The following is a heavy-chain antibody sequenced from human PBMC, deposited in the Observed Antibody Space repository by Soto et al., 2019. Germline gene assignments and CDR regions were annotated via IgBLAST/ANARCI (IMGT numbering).Heavy chain of an antibody. V-gene: IGHV3-74*01. CDR3: AREYYYGSGSLDY. CDR2: INSDRSST. CDR1: GFTFSSYS. D-gene: IGHD3-10*01. Sequence: GGSLRLSCAASGFTFSSYSMNWVRQAPGKGLVWVSRINSDRSSTSYADSVKGRFTISRDNAKNTLYLQMNSLRAEDTAVYYCAREYYYGSGSLDYWGQGTLVTVSS. J-gene: IGHJ4*02.